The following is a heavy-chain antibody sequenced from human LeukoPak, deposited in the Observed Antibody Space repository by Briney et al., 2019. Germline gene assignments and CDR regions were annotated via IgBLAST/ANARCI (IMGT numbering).Heavy chain of an antibody. CDR1: AGSISSSSYS. CDR3: ARRPLYDIVVVPAAKGHWFDP. CDR2: IYYSGST. J-gene: IGHJ5*02. V-gene: IGHV4-39*01. D-gene: IGHD2-2*01. Sequence: SETLSLTCTVSAGSISSSSYSWGWIRQPPGKGLEWIGSIYYSGSTYFNPSLKSRVTISVDTSKNQFSLKLSSVTAADTAVYYCARRPLYDIVVVPAAKGHWFDPWGQGTLVTVSS.